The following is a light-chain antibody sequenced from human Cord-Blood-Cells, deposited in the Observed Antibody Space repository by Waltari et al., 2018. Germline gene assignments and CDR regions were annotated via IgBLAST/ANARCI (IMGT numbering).Light chain of an antibody. J-gene: IGLJ3*02. CDR1: SSVVGSSTL. CDR2: EGS. Sequence: QSALTHPASVSGSPGQSITISCTGTSSVVGSSTLFPWYQQHPGKAPKLLIYEGSNRPSGVSNRFSGSKSGNTASLTISGLQAEDEADYYCCSYAGSSTLVFGGGTKLTVL. CDR3: CSYAGSSTLV. V-gene: IGLV2-23*01.